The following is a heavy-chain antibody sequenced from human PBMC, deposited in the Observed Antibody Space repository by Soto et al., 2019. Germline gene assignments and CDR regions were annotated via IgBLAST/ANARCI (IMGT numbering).Heavy chain of an antibody. V-gene: IGHV4-59*01. CDR1: GSSISPFY. CDR3: TRVGGYYGDYPNFDY. Sequence: ETLSLTCTVSGSSISPFYWSWIRQPPGKGLEWIGYIYYTGSTKYNPSLKSRVTLSLGTSRNQLSLKLSSVTAADTAVYYCTRVGGYYGDYPNFDYWGPGTLVTVSS. D-gene: IGHD4-17*01. CDR2: IYYTGST. J-gene: IGHJ4*02.